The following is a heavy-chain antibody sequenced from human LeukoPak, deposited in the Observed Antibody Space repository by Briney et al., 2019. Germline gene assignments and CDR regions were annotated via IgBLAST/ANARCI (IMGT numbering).Heavy chain of an antibody. CDR3: ASWLSMGY. V-gene: IGHV1-2*02. CDR2: INPNSGGT. CDR1: GGTFSSYA. J-gene: IGHJ4*02. D-gene: IGHD2-8*01. Sequence: ASVKVSCKASGGTFSSYAISWVRQAPGQGLEWMGWINPNSGGTNYAQKFQGRVTMTRDTSISTAYMELSRLRSDDTAVYYCASWLSMGYWGQGTLVTVSS.